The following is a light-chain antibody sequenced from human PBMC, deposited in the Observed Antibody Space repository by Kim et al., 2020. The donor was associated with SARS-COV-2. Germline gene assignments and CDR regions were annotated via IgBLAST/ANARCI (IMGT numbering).Light chain of an antibody. CDR3: SSCTSSSTYV. CDR2: DVS. CDR1: RSDIGGYKY. J-gene: IGLJ1*01. Sequence: QSAQTQPASVSESPGQSITISCTGSRSDIGGYKYVSWYQQRPGKAPKLMIYDVSERPSGVSNRFSGSKSGNTASLTISGLQAEDEADYYCSSCTSSSTYVFGTGTKVTVL. V-gene: IGLV2-14*01.